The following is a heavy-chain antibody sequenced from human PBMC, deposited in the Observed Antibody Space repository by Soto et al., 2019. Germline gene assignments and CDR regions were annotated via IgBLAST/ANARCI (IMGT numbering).Heavy chain of an antibody. CDR1: GGSVSSGSYF. D-gene: IGHD3-16*01. J-gene: IGHJ4*02. CDR3: ARDPNYGWGSFDY. CDR2: AYYSGST. V-gene: IGHV4-61*01. Sequence: QVQLQESGPGLVKPSETLSLTCTVSGGSVSSGSYFWSWIRQPPGKGLEWIGYAYYSGSTKYNPSLKSRVTTSVDTSNNQFSLKLTSVTAADTAVYYCARDPNYGWGSFDYWRQGILVTVSS.